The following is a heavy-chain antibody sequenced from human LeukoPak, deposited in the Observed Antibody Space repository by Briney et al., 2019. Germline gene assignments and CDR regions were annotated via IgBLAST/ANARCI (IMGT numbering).Heavy chain of an antibody. CDR2: TSHSGNT. J-gene: IGHJ4*02. V-gene: IGHV4-34*01. CDR3: ARDSIGISAVGTN. D-gene: IGHD6-13*01. Sequence: SETLSLTCAVYGGSLSGYYWSWIRQPPGKGLEWIGETSHSGNTDYDPSLKSRVTMSVDTSKNQFSLKLRSVTAADTAIYYCARDSIGISAVGTNWGQGTLVTVSS. CDR1: GGSLSGYY.